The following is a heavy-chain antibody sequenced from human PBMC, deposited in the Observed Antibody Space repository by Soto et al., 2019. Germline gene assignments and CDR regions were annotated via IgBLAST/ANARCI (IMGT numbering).Heavy chain of an antibody. D-gene: IGHD3-10*01. Sequence: QVQLVQSGAEVKKAGASVKVSCKASGYTFTSYGINWVRQAPGQGLEGMGWISAYNGNTNYAQKLQGRVTMTTDTXTXXADMELRSLRSDDTAVYYCARGITLVRGVIIHFDYWGQGTLVTVSS. J-gene: IGHJ4*02. V-gene: IGHV1-18*01. CDR2: ISAYNGNT. CDR3: ARGITLVRGVIIHFDY. CDR1: GYTFTSYG.